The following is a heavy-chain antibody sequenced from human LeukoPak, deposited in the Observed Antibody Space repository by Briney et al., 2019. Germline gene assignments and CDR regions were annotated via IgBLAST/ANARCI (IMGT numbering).Heavy chain of an antibody. D-gene: IGHD3-16*01. Sequence: GGSLRLSCAASGFTFSSYAMHWVRQAPGKGLEWVAVISYDGSNKYYADSVKGRFTISRDNSKNTLYLQMNSLRAEDTAVYYCAKELTFGGVSSYWGQGTLVTVSS. CDR3: AKELTFGGVSSY. J-gene: IGHJ4*02. V-gene: IGHV3-30-3*01. CDR1: GFTFSSYA. CDR2: ISYDGSNK.